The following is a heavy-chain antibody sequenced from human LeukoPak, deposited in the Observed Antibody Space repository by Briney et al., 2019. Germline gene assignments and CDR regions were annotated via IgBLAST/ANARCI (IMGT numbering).Heavy chain of an antibody. V-gene: IGHV4-59*01. Sequence: SETLSLTCTVSGGSISNYYWSWIRQPPGKGLEWIGYIYYSGSTNYNPSLKSRVTISVDTSKNQFSLKLSSVTAADTAVYYCAREGYSSSWDYWGQGTLVTVSS. J-gene: IGHJ4*02. CDR1: GGSISNYY. D-gene: IGHD6-13*01. CDR2: IYYSGST. CDR3: AREGYSSSWDY.